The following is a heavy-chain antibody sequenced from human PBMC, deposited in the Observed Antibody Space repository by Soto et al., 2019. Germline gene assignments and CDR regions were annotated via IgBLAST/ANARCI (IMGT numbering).Heavy chain of an antibody. CDR2: IWYDGSIK. CDR3: ARAFTAYFDY. D-gene: IGHD3-16*01. J-gene: IGHJ4*02. Sequence: QVQLVESGGGVVQPGRSLRLSCVASGFTFSNYGMHWVRQAPGKGLEWVTVIWYDGSIKYYTDSVKGRFTISRDNSKNTLYLQMNSLRAEDTAVYYCARAFTAYFDYWGQGTLVTVSS. CDR1: GFTFSNYG. V-gene: IGHV3-33*01.